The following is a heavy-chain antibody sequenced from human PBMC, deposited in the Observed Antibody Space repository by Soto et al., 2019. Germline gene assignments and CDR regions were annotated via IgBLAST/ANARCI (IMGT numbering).Heavy chain of an antibody. CDR2: ISGSGGST. CDR3: ANGGWCSGGSCYPIGY. V-gene: IGHV3-23*01. Sequence: EVQLLESGGGLVQPGGSLRLSCAASGFTFSSYAMSWVRQAPGKGLEWVSAISGSGGSTYYADSVKGRFTISRDNSKNTLYLQMNSLRAEDTAVYYCANGGWCSGGSCYPIGYWGQGTLVTVSS. CDR1: GFTFSSYA. D-gene: IGHD2-15*01. J-gene: IGHJ4*02.